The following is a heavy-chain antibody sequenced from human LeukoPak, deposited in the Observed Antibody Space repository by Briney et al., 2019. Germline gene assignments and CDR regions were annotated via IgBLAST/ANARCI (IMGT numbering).Heavy chain of an antibody. CDR3: AKDQGFDYYDSSGYYLDY. CDR2: ISGRGNYI. CDR1: GFTFSSHN. D-gene: IGHD3-22*01. Sequence: PGGSLILSCAASGFTFSSHNMNWVRQAPGKGLEWVSSISGRGNYIFYADSVKGRFTISRDSAKNSLSLQMNSLRAEDTAVYYCAKDQGFDYYDSSGYYLDYWGQGTLVTVSS. V-gene: IGHV3-21*01. J-gene: IGHJ4*02.